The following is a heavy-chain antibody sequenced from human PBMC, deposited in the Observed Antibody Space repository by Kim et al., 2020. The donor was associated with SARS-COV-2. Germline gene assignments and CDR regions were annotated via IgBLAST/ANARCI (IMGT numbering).Heavy chain of an antibody. Sequence: SETLSLTCTVSGGSISSGSYYWSWIRQPAGKGLEWIGRIYTSGSTNYNPSLKSRVTISVDTSKNQFSLKLSSVTAADTAVYYCARCAWIQTDSPHYYYYYGMDVWGQGTTVTVSS. CDR1: GGSISSGSYY. CDR3: ARCAWIQTDSPHYYYYYGMDV. V-gene: IGHV4-61*02. J-gene: IGHJ6*02. CDR2: IYTSGST. D-gene: IGHD5-18*01.